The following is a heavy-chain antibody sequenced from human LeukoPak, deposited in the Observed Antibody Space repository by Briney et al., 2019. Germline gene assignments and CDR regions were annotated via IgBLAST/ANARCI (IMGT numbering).Heavy chain of an antibody. V-gene: IGHV3-23*01. CDR2: ISGSGGSR. D-gene: IGHD6-19*01. CDR3: AKDLEYSICWYGEY. Sequence: GGSLRLSCAASGFTFSSYAMSWVRQAPGKGLEWVSAISGSGGSRYYADSVKGRFTISRDNSKNTLYLQMNSLTAEDTAVYYCAKDLEYSICWYGEYWGEGTLVTVSS. J-gene: IGHJ4*02. CDR1: GFTFSSYA.